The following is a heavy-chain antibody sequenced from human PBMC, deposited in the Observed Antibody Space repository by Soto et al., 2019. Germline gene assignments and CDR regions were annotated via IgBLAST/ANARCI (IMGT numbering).Heavy chain of an antibody. D-gene: IGHD4-17*01. V-gene: IGHV1-8*01. CDR1: GYTFTSYD. J-gene: IGHJ5*02. CDR2: MNPNSGNT. CDR3: ARARDDYGDNWFDP. Sequence: QVQLVQSGAEVKKPGASVKVSCKASGYTFTSYDINWVRQATGQGLEWMGWMNPNSGNTGYAQKFQGRVTMTRNTXXSTAYMELSSLRSEDTAVYYCARARDDYGDNWFDPWGQGTLVTVSS.